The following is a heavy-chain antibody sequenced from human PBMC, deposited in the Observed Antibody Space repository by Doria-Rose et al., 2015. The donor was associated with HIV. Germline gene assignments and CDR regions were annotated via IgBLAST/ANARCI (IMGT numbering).Heavy chain of an antibody. D-gene: IGHD1-1*01. J-gene: IGHJ6*02. CDR2: INHSGST. CDR3: ARDLLRGGWNDVDYYYGMDV. CDR1: GGSFSGYY. V-gene: IGHV4-34*01. Sequence: QVQLQQWGAGLVKPSETLSLTCAVFGGSFSGYYWSWIRQPPGKGLEWTGEINHSGSTSYNTSLKSRVTIALDTSKILFPLRLSAVTAADTAVYYCARDLLRGGWNDVDYYYGMDVWGQGTTVTVSS.